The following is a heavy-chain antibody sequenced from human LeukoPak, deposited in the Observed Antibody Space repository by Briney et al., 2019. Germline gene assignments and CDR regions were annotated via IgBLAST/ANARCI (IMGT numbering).Heavy chain of an antibody. J-gene: IGHJ3*02. D-gene: IGHD5-18*01. V-gene: IGHV1-69*06. CDR3: ASGDTAMVIGSAFDI. Sequence: ASVKVSCKASGGTFSSYAISWVRQAPGQGLEWMGGIIPIFGTANYAQKFQSRVTITADKSTSTAYMELSSLRSEDTAVYYCASGDTAMVIGSAFDIWGQGTMVTVSS. CDR2: IIPIFGTA. CDR1: GGTFSSYA.